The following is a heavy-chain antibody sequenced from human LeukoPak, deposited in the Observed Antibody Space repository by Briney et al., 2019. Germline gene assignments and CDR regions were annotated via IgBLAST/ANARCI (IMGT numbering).Heavy chain of an antibody. Sequence: SETLSLTCTVSGYSISSGYYWGWIRQPPGKGLEWIGSIYHSGSTYYNPSLKSRVTISVDTSKNQFSLKLSSVTAADTAVYYCARRAYDSSGYYSDDYWGQGTLVTVSS. CDR3: ARRAYDSSGYYSDDY. J-gene: IGHJ4*02. CDR2: IYHSGST. D-gene: IGHD3-22*01. V-gene: IGHV4-38-2*02. CDR1: GYSISSGYY.